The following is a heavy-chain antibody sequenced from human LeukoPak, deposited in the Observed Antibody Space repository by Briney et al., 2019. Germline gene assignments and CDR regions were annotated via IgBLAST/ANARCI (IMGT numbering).Heavy chain of an antibody. CDR1: GGSISSYY. CDR2: IYYSGST. CDR3: AVGRGGYDFWSGYYNYYGMDV. J-gene: IGHJ6*02. Sequence: PSEALSLTCTVSGGSISSYYWSWIRQPPGKGLEWIGYIYYSGSTNYNPSLKSRVTISVDTSKTQFSLKLSSVTAADTAVYYCAVGRGGYDFWSGYYNYYGMDVWGQGTTVTVSS. V-gene: IGHV4-59*01. D-gene: IGHD3-3*01.